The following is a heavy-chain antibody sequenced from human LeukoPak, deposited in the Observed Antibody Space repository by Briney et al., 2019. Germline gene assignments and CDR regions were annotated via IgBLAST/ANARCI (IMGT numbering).Heavy chain of an antibody. Sequence: SETLSLTCTVYGGSFSDYYWSWIRQPPGKGLEWIGVITHIGNTSYNPSLRSRVTISLDMSNTHFSLNLTSVTAADTAVYYCAREWDYGGNWFDPWGQGTLVTVSS. V-gene: IGHV4-34*01. CDR1: GGSFSDYY. CDR3: AREWDYGGNWFDP. CDR2: ITHIGNT. J-gene: IGHJ5*02. D-gene: IGHD4-23*01.